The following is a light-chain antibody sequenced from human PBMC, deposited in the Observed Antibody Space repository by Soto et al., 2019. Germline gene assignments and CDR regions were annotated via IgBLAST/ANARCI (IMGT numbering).Light chain of an antibody. J-gene: IGLJ2*01. V-gene: IGLV2-23*03. CDR3: CSYAGSSTFGV. CDR1: SSDVGSYNL. Sequence: QSALIQPASVSGSPGQSITISCTGTSSDVGSYNLVSWYQQHPGKAPKLMIYEGSKRPSGVSNRFSGSKSGNTASLTISGLQAEDEADYYCCSYAGSSTFGVFGGGTKVTVL. CDR2: EGS.